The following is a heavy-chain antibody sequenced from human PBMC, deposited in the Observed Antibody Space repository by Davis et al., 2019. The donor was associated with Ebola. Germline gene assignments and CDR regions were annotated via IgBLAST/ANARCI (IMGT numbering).Heavy chain of an antibody. Sequence: PSETLSLTCTVSGDSISRADDFLSWIRQPPGKGLERIGYITQSGSTYYNPSVKSRVTMSVDTSKNQFSLRLRSVTAADTAVYFCAREKGYAGEYSVGATGYFDYWGRGTPVTVSS. CDR3: AREKGYAGEYSVGATGYFDY. CDR1: GDSISRADDF. D-gene: IGHD5-12*01. CDR2: ITQSGST. V-gene: IGHV4-30-4*01. J-gene: IGHJ4*02.